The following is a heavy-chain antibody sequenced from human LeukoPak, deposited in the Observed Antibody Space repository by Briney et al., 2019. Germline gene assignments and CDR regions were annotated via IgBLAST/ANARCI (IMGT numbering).Heavy chain of an antibody. CDR2: IKYDGTT. CDR3: ARGPDYYGDYISWFPDAFHI. CDR1: GASFSGYF. J-gene: IGHJ3*02. V-gene: IGHV4-34*01. Sequence: SETLSLTCAVSGASFSGYFWNWIRQSPEKGLEWIGEIKYDGTTNYNPSLTSRVTMSIDKATNPFHLKVTSLTAANTAVYYCARGPDYYGDYISWFPDAFHIWGQGTLVSVSP. D-gene: IGHD4-17*01.